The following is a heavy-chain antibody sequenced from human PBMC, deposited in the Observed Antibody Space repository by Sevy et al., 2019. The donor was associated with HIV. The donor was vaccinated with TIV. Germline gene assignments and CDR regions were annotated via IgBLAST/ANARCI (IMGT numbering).Heavy chain of an antibody. V-gene: IGHV3-53*01. CDR2: IYAGGTA. J-gene: IGHJ4*02. D-gene: IGHD2-15*01. CDR3: ASEYCSRGSCFFDY. CDR1: GFDIRSNY. Sequence: GGSLRLSCVVSGFDIRSNYMSWVRQAPGKGLEWVSHIYAGGTAYYAVCVKGRFTFSRDDSKNTVSLQMRSLRVEDSAVYYCASEYCSRGSCFFDYWGQGIQVTVSS.